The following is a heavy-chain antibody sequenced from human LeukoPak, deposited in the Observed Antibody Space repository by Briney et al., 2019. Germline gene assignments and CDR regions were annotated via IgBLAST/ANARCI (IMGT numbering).Heavy chain of an antibody. D-gene: IGHD6-6*01. CDR1: GGTFSSYA. V-gene: IGHV1-69*13. CDR3: ARREPYSSSTNFDY. J-gene: IGHJ4*02. Sequence: ASVKVSCKASGGTFSSYAISWVRQAPGQGLEWMGGIIPIFGTANYAQKFQGRVTITADESTSTAYMELSSLRSEDTAVYYCARREPYSSSTNFDYWGQGTLVTVSS. CDR2: IIPIFGTA.